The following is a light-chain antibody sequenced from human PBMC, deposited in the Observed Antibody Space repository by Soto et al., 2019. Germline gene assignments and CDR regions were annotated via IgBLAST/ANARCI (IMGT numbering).Light chain of an antibody. CDR1: SSNIGAGYE. CDR3: GSWDSSLSAYV. CDR2: GNG. Sequence: QSVLTQPPSVSGAPGQRVTVSCTGTSSNIGAGYEVHWYHQLPGTAPKLLVSGNGNRPSGVPDRLSASKSGTSASLAITGLQAEDEGHYYCGSWDSSLSAYVFGTGTKVTVL. J-gene: IGLJ1*01. V-gene: IGLV1-40*01.